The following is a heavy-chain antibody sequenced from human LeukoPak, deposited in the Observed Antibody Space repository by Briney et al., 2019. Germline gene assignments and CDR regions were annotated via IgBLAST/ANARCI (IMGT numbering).Heavy chain of an antibody. Sequence: ASVKVSFKASGYTFTSFGISWVRQAPGQGLEWMGWISAYNGNTIYAQMLQGRVTMTTDTSTSTGYMELRSLRSDDTAVYYCARDLSSSDYYVFDYWGQGTLVTVSS. CDR1: GYTFTSFG. V-gene: IGHV1-18*01. J-gene: IGHJ4*02. CDR2: ISAYNGNT. CDR3: ARDLSSSDYYVFDY. D-gene: IGHD3-22*01.